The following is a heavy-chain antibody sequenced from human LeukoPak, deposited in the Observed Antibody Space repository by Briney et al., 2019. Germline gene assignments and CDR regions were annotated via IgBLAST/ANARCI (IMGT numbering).Heavy chain of an antibody. J-gene: IGHJ6*02. CDR3: ARDHGYFGMDV. CDR1: GGSIGNYY. CDR2: TSYSGNT. V-gene: IGHV4-59*01. Sequence: SETLSLTCIVSGGSIGNYYRNWIRQPPGKGLEWIGYTSYSGNTIYNPSLKSRVTISIDPFKNQLSLKVTPVTAADTAVYYCARDHGYFGMDVWGQGTTVTISS.